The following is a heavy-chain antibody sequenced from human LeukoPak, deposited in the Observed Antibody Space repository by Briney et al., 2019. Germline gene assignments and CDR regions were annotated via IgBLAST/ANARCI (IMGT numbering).Heavy chain of an antibody. CDR2: ISGSGGSS. Sequence: GGSLRLSCAASGFTLRNYAMSWVRQAPGKGPEWVSVISGSGGSSFYADSVKGRFSISKDNSKNTLFLQMNSLRAEDTTIYYCAKGPYSSSWYHFDYWGQGTQVTASS. D-gene: IGHD6-13*01. CDR1: GFTLRNYA. CDR3: AKGPYSSSWYHFDY. J-gene: IGHJ4*02. V-gene: IGHV3-23*01.